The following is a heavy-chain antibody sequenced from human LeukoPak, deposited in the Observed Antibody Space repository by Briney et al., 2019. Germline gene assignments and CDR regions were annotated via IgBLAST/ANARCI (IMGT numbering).Heavy chain of an antibody. V-gene: IGHV1-2*02. J-gene: IGHJ4*02. Sequence: ASVKVSCKASGYTFTGYYMHWVRQAPGQGLEWMGWINPNSGGTNYAQKFQGRVTMTRDTSTSTVYMELSSLRSEDTAVYYCAGDYRSSGWHFPDYWGQGTLVTVSS. CDR1: GYTFTGYY. CDR2: INPNSGGT. D-gene: IGHD6-19*01. CDR3: AGDYRSSGWHFPDY.